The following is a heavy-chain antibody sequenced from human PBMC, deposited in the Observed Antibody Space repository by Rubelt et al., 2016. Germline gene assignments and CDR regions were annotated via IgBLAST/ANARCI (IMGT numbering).Heavy chain of an antibody. D-gene: IGHD6-6*01. CDR2: INHSRST. CDR1: GGSFSGYY. CDR3: AREEIAAIDY. J-gene: IGHJ4*02. V-gene: IGHV4-34*01. Sequence: QVQLQQWGAGLLKPSETLSLTCAVYGGSFSGYYWSWIRQPPGKGLEWIGEINHSRSTNYNPSLKSRVTISVDTSKNQFSLKLSSVTAADTAVYYCAREEIAAIDYWGQGTLVTVSS.